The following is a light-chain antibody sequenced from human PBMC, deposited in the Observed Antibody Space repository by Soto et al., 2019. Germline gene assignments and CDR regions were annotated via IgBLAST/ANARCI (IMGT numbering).Light chain of an antibody. CDR1: SGSVSTTHY. Sequence: QAVVTQEPSVSVSPGGTVTLTCGLSSGSVSTTHYPTWYQQPPGQAPRTLIDGTSTRSSGVSDRFSGSILGDKAALTITGAQADDEADYSCMLHMGSGIWLFGGGTKVTVL. CDR3: MLHMGSGIWL. J-gene: IGLJ2*01. CDR2: GTS. V-gene: IGLV8-61*01.